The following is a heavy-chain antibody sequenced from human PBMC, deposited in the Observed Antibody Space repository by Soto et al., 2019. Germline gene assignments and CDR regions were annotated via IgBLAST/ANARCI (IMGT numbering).Heavy chain of an antibody. V-gene: IGHV4-4*02. D-gene: IGHD3-10*01. J-gene: IGHJ6*02. CDR2: IYHSGST. Sequence: SETLSLTWAVSGGSISSSNWWSCFRQPPGKGREWIGEIYHSGSTNYNPSLKSRVTISVDKSKNQFSLKLSSVTAADTAVYYCARDRHYGSGRGYYYYGMDVWGQGTTVTVSS. CDR1: GGSISSSNW. CDR3: ARDRHYGSGRGYYYYGMDV.